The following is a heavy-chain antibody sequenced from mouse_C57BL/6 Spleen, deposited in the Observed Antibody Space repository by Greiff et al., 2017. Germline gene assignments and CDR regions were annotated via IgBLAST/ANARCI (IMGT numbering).Heavy chain of an antibody. V-gene: IGHV5-4*01. CDR2: ISDGGSYT. CDR3: ARDRVPRYFDV. J-gene: IGHJ1*03. CDR1: GFTFSSYA. D-gene: IGHD3-3*01. Sequence: EVQGVESGGGLVKPGGSLKLSCAASGFTFSSYAMSWVRQTPEKRLEWVATISDGGSYTYYPDNVKGRFTISRDNAKNNLYLQMSHLKSEDTAMYYCARDRVPRYFDVWGTGTTVTVSS.